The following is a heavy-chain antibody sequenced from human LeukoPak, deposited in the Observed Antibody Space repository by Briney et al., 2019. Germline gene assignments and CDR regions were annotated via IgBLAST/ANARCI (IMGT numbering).Heavy chain of an antibody. Sequence: SVKVSCKASGYTFTSYGISWVRQAPGQGLEWMGGIIPIFGTANYAQKFQGRVTITADESTSTAYMELSSLRSEDTAVYYCARAVAGTYYFDYWGQGTLVTVSS. CDR2: IIPIFGTA. V-gene: IGHV1-69*13. CDR1: GYTFTSYG. J-gene: IGHJ4*02. CDR3: ARAVAGTYYFDY. D-gene: IGHD6-19*01.